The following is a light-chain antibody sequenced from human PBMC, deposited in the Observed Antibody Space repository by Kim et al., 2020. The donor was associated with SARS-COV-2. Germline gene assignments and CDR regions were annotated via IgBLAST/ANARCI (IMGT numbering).Light chain of an antibody. CDR2: DVN. Sequence: GQSITISCDGTSSDVGGWGYVSWYQQYPGKAPKLMIYDVNKRPSGISDRFSGSKSGNTASLTISGLQAEDEADYYCDSYTSSNTWLFGGGTRLTVL. CDR1: SSDVGGWGY. J-gene: IGLJ3*02. V-gene: IGLV2-14*04. CDR3: DSYTSSNTWL.